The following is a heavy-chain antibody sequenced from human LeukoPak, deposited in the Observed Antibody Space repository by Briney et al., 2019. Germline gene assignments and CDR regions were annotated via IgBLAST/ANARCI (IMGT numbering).Heavy chain of an antibody. CDR1: GFTFSSYG. Sequence: GGSLRLSCAASGFTFSSYGMHWVRQAPGKGLEWVAVIWYDGSNKYYADSVKGRFTISRDNSKNTLYLQMNSLRAEDTAVYYCARAKGCSGGSCYTYYFDYWGQGTLVTVSS. CDR2: IWYDGSNK. J-gene: IGHJ4*02. V-gene: IGHV3-33*01. D-gene: IGHD2-15*01. CDR3: ARAKGCSGGSCYTYYFDY.